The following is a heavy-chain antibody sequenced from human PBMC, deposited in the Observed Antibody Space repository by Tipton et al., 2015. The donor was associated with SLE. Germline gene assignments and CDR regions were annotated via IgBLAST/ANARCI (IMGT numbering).Heavy chain of an antibody. CDR1: GFSFSSYG. J-gene: IGHJ3*01. D-gene: IGHD2-21*02. Sequence: SLRLSCAASGFSFSSYGMSWVRQAPGKGLEWVSSISGSGGRTYYADSVKGRFTISRDNSKNTLYLQMNSLRAEDTAVYYCATYCSGDCFDAFDGWGQGTLVTVSS. CDR3: ATYCSGDCFDAFDG. CDR2: ISGSGGRT. V-gene: IGHV3-23*01.